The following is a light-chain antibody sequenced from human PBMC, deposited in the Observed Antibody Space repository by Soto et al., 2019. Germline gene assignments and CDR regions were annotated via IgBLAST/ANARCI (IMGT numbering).Light chain of an antibody. J-gene: IGKJ5*01. CDR2: DAS. V-gene: IGKV3D-20*02. CDR1: QSVSSSN. Sequence: TQGPGALCLSPRNRGTLACRAIQSVSSSNLAWYQQKPGQAPRLLIYDASNRATGIPARFSGSGSGTDVSPTILSRASEVLGVHPSHQRSNSPPIRFAQGTRLEIK. CDR3: HQRSNSPPIR.